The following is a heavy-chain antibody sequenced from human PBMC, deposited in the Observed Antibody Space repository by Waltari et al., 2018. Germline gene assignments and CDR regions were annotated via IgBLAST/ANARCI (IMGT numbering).Heavy chain of an antibody. CDR3: TRDVYGSGGDYFEP. V-gene: IGHV3-21*02. Sequence: QLEESGGGLVKSGGSLRLSCSASGFIFSSWGMNWVRQAPGKGLELIVSISSVSTYIFDADAVRGRFTISRDDAKDSLYLKADSLRAEDTGVYYCTRDVYGSGGDYFEPWGQGTLVTVSS. CDR1: GFIFSSWG. J-gene: IGHJ4*02. CDR2: ISSVSTYI. D-gene: IGHD6-19*01.